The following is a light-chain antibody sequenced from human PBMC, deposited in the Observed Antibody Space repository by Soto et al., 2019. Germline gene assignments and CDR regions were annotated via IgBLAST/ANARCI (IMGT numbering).Light chain of an antibody. J-gene: IGLJ1*01. Sequence: QSVLTQPPSASGSPGQSVTISCTGTSSDIGGYNYVSWYRHHPGKAPQLIIYVVTKRPSGVPNRFSGSKSGNTASLTVSGLQADDEADYYCSSYAGTNNYVFGGGTKLTVL. CDR1: SSDIGGYNY. V-gene: IGLV2-8*01. CDR2: VVT. CDR3: SSYAGTNNYV.